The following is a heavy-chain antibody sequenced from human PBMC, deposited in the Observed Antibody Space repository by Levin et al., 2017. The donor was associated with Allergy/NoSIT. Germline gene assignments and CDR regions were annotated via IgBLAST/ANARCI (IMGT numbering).Heavy chain of an antibody. CDR2: ISYKGST. D-gene: IGHD6-19*01. CDR3: AGSSSGWYDLGGLTFDI. J-gene: IGHJ3*02. CDR1: GGSITTTSYY. Sequence: SETLSLNCTVFGGSITTTSYYWGWIRQPPGEGLEWIGTISYKGSTYYSPSLHSRVTISLDTSENQFSLNLNSVTAADTAHYFCAGSSSGWYDLGGLTFDIWGPGTTVTVSS. V-gene: IGHV4-39*07.